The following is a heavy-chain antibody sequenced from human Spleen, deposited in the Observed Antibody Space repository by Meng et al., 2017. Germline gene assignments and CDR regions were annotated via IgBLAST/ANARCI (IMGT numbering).Heavy chain of an antibody. CDR3: ARDRDPAPRYSSGWYSRPVPFDY. V-gene: IGHV1-18*01. CDR2: ISAYNGNT. D-gene: IGHD6-19*01. Sequence: ASVKVSCKASGYTFTSYGISWVRQAPGQGLEWMGWISAYNGNTNYAQKLQGRVTMTTDTSTSTAYMELRSLRSDDTAVDYCARDRDPAPRYSSGWYSRPVPFDYWGQGTRVTVYS. CDR1: GYTFTSYG. J-gene: IGHJ4*02.